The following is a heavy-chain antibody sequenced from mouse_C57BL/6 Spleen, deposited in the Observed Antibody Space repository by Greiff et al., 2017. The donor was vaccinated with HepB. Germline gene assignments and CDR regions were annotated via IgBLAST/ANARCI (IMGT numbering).Heavy chain of an antibody. J-gene: IGHJ2*01. CDR2: IYPGSGST. CDR1: GYTFTSYW. V-gene: IGHV1-55*01. D-gene: IGHD1-1*01. Sequence: QVQLQQSGAELVKPGASVKMSCKASGYTFTSYWITWVKQRPGQGLEWIGDIYPGSGSTNYNEKFKSKATLTVDTSSSTAYMQLSSLTSEDSAVYYCAREGGTTDRYYFDYWGQGTTLTVSS. CDR3: AREGGTTDRYYFDY.